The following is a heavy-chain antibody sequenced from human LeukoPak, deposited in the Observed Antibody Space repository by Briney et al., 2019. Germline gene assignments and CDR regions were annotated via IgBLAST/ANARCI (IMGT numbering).Heavy chain of an antibody. D-gene: IGHD6-13*01. CDR2: INPNSGGT. J-gene: IGHJ3*02. V-gene: IGHV1-2*02. Sequence: ASVKVSCKASGYTFTGYYMHWVRQAPGQGLEWMGWINPNSGGTNYAQKFQGRVTMTRDTSISTAYMELSRLRSDDTAVYYCARHIAAATYAFDIWGQGTMVTVSS. CDR3: ARHIAAATYAFDI. CDR1: GYTFTGYY.